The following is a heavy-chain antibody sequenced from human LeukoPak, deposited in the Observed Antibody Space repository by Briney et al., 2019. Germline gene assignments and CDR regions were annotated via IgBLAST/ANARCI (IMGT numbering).Heavy chain of an antibody. CDR2: IIPIFGTA. V-gene: IGHV1-69*05. J-gene: IGHJ5*02. CDR1: GGTFSSYA. Sequence: SVKVSCKASGGTFSSYAISWVRQAPGQGLEWMGGIIPIFGTANYAQKFQGRVTITTDESTSTAYMELSSLRSEDTAVYYCARDHASMQRCPNWFDPWGQGTLVTVSS. CDR3: ARDHASMQRCPNWFDP. D-gene: IGHD4-17*01.